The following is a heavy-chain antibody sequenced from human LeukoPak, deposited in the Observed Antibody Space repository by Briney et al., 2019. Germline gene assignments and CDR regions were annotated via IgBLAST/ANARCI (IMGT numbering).Heavy chain of an antibody. V-gene: IGHV1-46*01. J-gene: IGHJ6*02. CDR1: GYTFTSYY. D-gene: IGHD3-16*02. CDR3: ARDVASLGMDV. Sequence: GASVKVSFKASGYTFTSYYMHWVRQTPGQGLEWMGIINPSGGSTSYAQKFQGRVTMTRDTSTSTVYMELSSLRSEDTAVYYCARDVASLGMDVWGQGTTVTVSS. CDR2: INPSGGST.